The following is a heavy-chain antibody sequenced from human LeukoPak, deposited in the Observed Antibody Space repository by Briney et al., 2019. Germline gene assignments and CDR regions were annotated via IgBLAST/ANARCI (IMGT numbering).Heavy chain of an antibody. D-gene: IGHD4-23*01. CDR2: ISGSGSTV. J-gene: IGHJ5*01. CDR3: ARDRGNSDPGDWFDS. Sequence: GGSLRLSCAASGFTFSRYWMHWVRQVPGKGLEWVSYISGSGSTVYYAASVRGRFTISRDNAKNSLFLQMNSLRAEDTAVYYCARDRGNSDPGDWFDSWGQGTLVTVSS. V-gene: IGHV3-11*01. CDR1: GFTFSRYW.